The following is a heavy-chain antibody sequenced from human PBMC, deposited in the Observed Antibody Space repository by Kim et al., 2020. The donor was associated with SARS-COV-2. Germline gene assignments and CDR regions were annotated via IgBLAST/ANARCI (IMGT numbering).Heavy chain of an antibody. CDR1: GYIFTSYY. CDR3: ARDRSSRGWLYA. D-gene: IGHD3-10*01. J-gene: IGHJ5*02. CDR2: INPNGGST. Sequence: ASVKVSCKASGYIFTSYYIHWVRQAPGQGLEWMGIINPNGGSTSYAQKLQGRVTMTRDTSTRTVYMEVDSLRPEDTAVYYCARDRSSRGWLYAWGQGTLV. V-gene: IGHV1-46*01.